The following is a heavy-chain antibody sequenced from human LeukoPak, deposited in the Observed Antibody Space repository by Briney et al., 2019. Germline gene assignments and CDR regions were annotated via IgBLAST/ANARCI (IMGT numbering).Heavy chain of an antibody. CDR3: AKILGSGVWYGFDI. CDR1: GGSVNSYY. CDR2: IYTTGRT. Sequence: SETLSLTCSVSGGSVNSYYWSWIRQPPGKGLEWIGYIYTTGRTNYNPPLKSRVTISVDTSKNQFSLKLSSVTAADTAVYYCAKILGSGVWYGFDIWGQGTMVTVSS. D-gene: IGHD7-27*01. J-gene: IGHJ3*02. V-gene: IGHV4-4*09.